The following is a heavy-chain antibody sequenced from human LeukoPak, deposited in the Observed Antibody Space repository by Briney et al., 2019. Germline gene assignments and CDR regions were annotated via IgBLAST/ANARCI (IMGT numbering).Heavy chain of an antibody. D-gene: IGHD3-10*01. CDR2: IKGDGNEK. Sequence: GGSLRLSCAASGFSFIRYWMNWVRQAPGEGLEWVANIKGDGNEKNYVDSVKGRFSISRDNARNSLYLQMDSLRAEDTAVYYCAKEGAYPIITYDSWGQGALVTVSS. V-gene: IGHV3-7*01. J-gene: IGHJ5*01. CDR1: GFSFIRYW. CDR3: AKEGAYPIITYDS.